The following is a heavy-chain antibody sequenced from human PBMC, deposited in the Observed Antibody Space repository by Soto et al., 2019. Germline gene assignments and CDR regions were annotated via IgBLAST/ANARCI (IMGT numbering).Heavy chain of an antibody. CDR1: GFTVSSNY. Sequence: QLGGSLRLSCAASGFTVSSNYMSWVRQAPGKGLEWVSVIYSGGSTYYADSVKGRFTISRDNSKNTLYLQMNSLRAEDTAVYYCARDWIFGVVSDRRGFDYWGQGTLVTVSS. V-gene: IGHV3-66*01. D-gene: IGHD3-3*01. CDR2: IYSGGST. J-gene: IGHJ4*02. CDR3: ARDWIFGVVSDRRGFDY.